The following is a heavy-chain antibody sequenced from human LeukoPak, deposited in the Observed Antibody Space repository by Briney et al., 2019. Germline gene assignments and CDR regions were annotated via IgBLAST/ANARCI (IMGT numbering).Heavy chain of an antibody. D-gene: IGHD6-6*01. V-gene: IGHV4-59*01. J-gene: IGHJ4*02. CDR1: GGSISSYY. CDR2: IYYSGST. Sequence: SETLSLTCTVSGGSISSYYWSWIRQPPGKGLEWIGYIYYSGSTNYNPSLKSRVTISVDTSKNQFSLKLSPVTAADTAVYYCARSYSSSSRRGLGYWGQGTLVTVSS. CDR3: ARSYSSSSRRGLGY.